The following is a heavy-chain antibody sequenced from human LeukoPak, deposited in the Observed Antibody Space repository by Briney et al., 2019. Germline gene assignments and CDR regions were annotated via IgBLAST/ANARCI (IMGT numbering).Heavy chain of an antibody. CDR3: ARQGEWFGELSGFDY. CDR2: IYPGDSDT. J-gene: IGHJ4*02. D-gene: IGHD3-10*01. Sequence: GESLKISCKGSGYSFTSYWIGWVRQMPGKGLEWMGIIYPGDSDTRYSPSFQGQVTISADKSISTAYLQWSSLKASDTAMYYCARQGEWFGELSGFDYWGQGTLVTVSS. CDR1: GYSFTSYW. V-gene: IGHV5-51*01.